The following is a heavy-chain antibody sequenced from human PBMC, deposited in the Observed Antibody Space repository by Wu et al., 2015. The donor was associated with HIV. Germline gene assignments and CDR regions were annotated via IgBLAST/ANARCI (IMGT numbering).Heavy chain of an antibody. CDR2: MNPKSGNT. CDR1: GYTFISYD. J-gene: IGHJ6*02. CDR3: ARDLLPTTSWTDSYYYGMDV. V-gene: IGHV1-8*01. Sequence: QVQLVQSGAEVKKPGASMKVSCKTSGYTFISYDINWVRQAPGQGLEWMGWMNPKSGNTGYAQKFQGRVTITTDESTSTAYMELSSLRSEDTAVYYCARDLLPTTSWTDSYYYGMDVWGQGTTVTVAS. D-gene: IGHD2-2*01.